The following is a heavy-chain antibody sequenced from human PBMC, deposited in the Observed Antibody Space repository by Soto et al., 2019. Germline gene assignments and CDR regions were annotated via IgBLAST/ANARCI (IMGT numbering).Heavy chain of an antibody. Sequence: QLQLQESGPGLVKPSETLSLTCTVSGDSVTISDYYWGWIRQPPGKGLEWIGSIHYSGSTCYNRSLKSRVTISGDTSKKQFSLKLTSVTAADAAVYYCAAHDSGGYYAEYWGQGTLVTVSA. V-gene: IGHV4-39*01. D-gene: IGHD3-22*01. CDR1: GDSVTISDYY. J-gene: IGHJ4*02. CDR2: IHYSGST. CDR3: AAHDSGGYYAEY.